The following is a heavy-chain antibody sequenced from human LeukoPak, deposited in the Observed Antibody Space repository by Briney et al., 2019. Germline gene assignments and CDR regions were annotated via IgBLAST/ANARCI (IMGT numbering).Heavy chain of an antibody. Sequence: GGSLRLSCAASGFTFSSYAKHWVRQAPGKGLEWVAVISYDGSNEYYADSVKGRFTISRDNSKNTLYLQMNSLRAEDTAVYYCARDEGDCTNGICSYYFDYWGQGTLVTVSS. V-gene: IGHV3-30*01. CDR1: GFTFSSYA. D-gene: IGHD2-8*01. CDR3: ARDEGDCTNGICSYYFDY. CDR2: ISYDGSNE. J-gene: IGHJ4*02.